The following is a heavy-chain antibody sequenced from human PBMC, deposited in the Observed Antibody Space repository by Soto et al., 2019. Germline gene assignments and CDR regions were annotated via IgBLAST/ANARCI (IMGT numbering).Heavy chain of an antibody. CDR3: ARVAGSSRGYIDY. J-gene: IGHJ4*02. V-gene: IGHV4-30-2*01. Sequence: QLQLQESGSGLVKPSQTLSLTCDVSGDSISNGGYSWSWIRQPPGKGLEWIGYIYHSGITSYSPSLKSRVTISADRSNNQFSLRLSSVTAADTAVYYCARVAGSSRGYIDYWGQGTLVTVSS. D-gene: IGHD6-6*01. CDR1: GDSISNGGYS. CDR2: IYHSGIT.